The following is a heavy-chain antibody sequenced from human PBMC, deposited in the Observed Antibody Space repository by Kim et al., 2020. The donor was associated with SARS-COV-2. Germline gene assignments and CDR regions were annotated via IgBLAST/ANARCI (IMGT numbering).Heavy chain of an antibody. CDR2: ISSSGSTI. V-gene: IGHV3-48*03. D-gene: IGHD3-9*01. Sequence: GGSLRLSCAASGFTFSSYEMNWVRQAPGKGLEWVSYISSSGSTIYYADSVKGRFTISRDNAKNSLYLQMNSLRAEDTAVYYCARDPVSYHYDILTGYYPIDMDVWGQGTTVTVSS. CDR1: GFTFSSYE. CDR3: ARDPVSYHYDILTGYYPIDMDV. J-gene: IGHJ6*02.